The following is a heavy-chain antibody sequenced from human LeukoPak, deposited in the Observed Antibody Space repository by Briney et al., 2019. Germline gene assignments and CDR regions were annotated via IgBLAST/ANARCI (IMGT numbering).Heavy chain of an antibody. CDR1: GLTFSSYA. J-gene: IGHJ4*02. V-gene: IGHV3-23*01. CDR2: ISASGDSI. D-gene: IGHD3-10*01. Sequence: GGSLILSCAASGLTFSSYAMTWVRQAPGRGLEWVSGISASGDSIYYAGSVKGRFTISRDNSKNTLYLHMSSLRGEDTAIYYCAKALDSESGYYDSWGQGTLVTVSS. CDR3: AKALDSESGYYDS.